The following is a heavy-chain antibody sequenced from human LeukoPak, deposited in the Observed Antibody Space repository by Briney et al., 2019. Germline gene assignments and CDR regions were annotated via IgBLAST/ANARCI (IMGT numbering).Heavy chain of an antibody. D-gene: IGHD3-10*01. CDR2: VFNGGST. Sequence: SETLSLTCSVSGASIDSHYWSWIRQSPGKGLEWIGYVFNGGSTNYNPSLNSRVTMSLDTSRAQFSLRLSSVTAADTAIYYCASRPADTTWYGAFDYWSQGTLVTVSS. J-gene: IGHJ4*02. CDR3: ASRPADTTWYGAFDY. CDR1: GASIDSHY. V-gene: IGHV4-59*11.